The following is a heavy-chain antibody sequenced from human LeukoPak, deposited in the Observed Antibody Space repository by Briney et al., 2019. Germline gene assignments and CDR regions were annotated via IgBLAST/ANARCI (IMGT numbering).Heavy chain of an antibody. CDR2: IYTSGST. CDR3: ARGWIANRLYFDY. Sequence: SETLSLTCTVSGGSISSGSYYWSWIRQPAGKGLEWIGRIYTSGSTNYNPSLKSRVTISVDTSKNQFSLKLSSVTAADTAVYYCARGWIANRLYFDYWGREPWSPSPQ. J-gene: IGHJ4*02. D-gene: IGHD2-21*01. CDR1: GGSISSGSYY. V-gene: IGHV4-61*02.